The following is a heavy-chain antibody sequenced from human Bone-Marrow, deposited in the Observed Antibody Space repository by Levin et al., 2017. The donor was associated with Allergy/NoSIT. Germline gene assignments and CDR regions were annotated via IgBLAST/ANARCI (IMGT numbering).Heavy chain of an antibody. Sequence: GGSLRLSCAASGFTFSSYGMHWVRQAPGKGLEWVAVIWYDGSNKYYADSVKGRFTISRDNSKNTLYLQMNSLRAEDTAVYYCARGRNYYGSGITIDYWGQGTLVTVSS. D-gene: IGHD3-10*01. CDR2: IWYDGSNK. V-gene: IGHV3-33*01. J-gene: IGHJ4*02. CDR1: GFTFSSYG. CDR3: ARGRNYYGSGITIDY.